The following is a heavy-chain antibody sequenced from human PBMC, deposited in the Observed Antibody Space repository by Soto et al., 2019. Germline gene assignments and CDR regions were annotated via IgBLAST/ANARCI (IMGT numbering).Heavy chain of an antibody. D-gene: IGHD6-6*01. CDR3: ARVGASSIFQGFDYYYYMDV. V-gene: IGHV4-59*01. J-gene: IGHJ6*03. CDR1: GGSISSYY. Sequence: SETLSLTCTVSGGSISSYYWSWIRQPPGKGLEWIGYIYYSGSTNYNPSLKSRVTISVDTSKNQFSLKLSSVTAADTAVYYCARVGASSIFQGFDYYYYMDVWGKGTTVTVSS. CDR2: IYYSGST.